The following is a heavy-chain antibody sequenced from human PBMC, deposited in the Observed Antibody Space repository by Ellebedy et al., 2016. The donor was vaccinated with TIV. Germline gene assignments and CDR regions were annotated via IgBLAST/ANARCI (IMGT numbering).Heavy chain of an antibody. CDR3: ARDHFHCSPNNCAPVTVPNYPAGV. J-gene: IGHJ4*02. D-gene: IGHD2-15*01. V-gene: IGHV3-48*02. CDR2: ISSNSGNI. Sequence: GESLKISCAASGFTFSTYSMNWVRQAPGKGLEWVSYISSNSGNIYYADSVKGRFTISRDNAKNSLYLQMNSLRDEDTAVYYCARDHFHCSPNNCAPVTVPNYPAGVWGRGTLVTVSA. CDR1: GFTFSTYS.